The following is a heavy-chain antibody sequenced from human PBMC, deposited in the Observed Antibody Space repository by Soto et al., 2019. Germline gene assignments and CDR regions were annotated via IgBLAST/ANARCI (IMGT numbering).Heavy chain of an antibody. Sequence: ASVKVSCKASGYTFTSYAMHWVRQAPGQRLEWMGWINAGNGNTKYSQKFQGRVTITRDTSASTAYMELSSLRSEDTAVYYCARAAYILRYQTRAFEIWGQGTMVTVSS. CDR3: ARAAYILRYQTRAFEI. D-gene: IGHD3-9*01. V-gene: IGHV1-3*01. CDR1: GYTFTSYA. CDR2: INAGNGNT. J-gene: IGHJ3*02.